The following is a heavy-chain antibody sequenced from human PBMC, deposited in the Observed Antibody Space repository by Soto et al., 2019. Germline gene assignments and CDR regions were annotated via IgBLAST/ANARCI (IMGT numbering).Heavy chain of an antibody. Sequence: SETLSLTCTVSGGSISSGDYYRSWIRQPPWKGLEWIGYIYYSGSTYYNPSLKSRVTISVDTSKNQFSLKLSSVTAADTAVYYCAREFGGPDFVSTNWFDPWGQGTLVTVSS. CDR1: GGSISSGDYY. J-gene: IGHJ5*02. D-gene: IGHD3-3*01. CDR3: AREFGGPDFVSTNWFDP. CDR2: IYYSGST. V-gene: IGHV4-30-4*01.